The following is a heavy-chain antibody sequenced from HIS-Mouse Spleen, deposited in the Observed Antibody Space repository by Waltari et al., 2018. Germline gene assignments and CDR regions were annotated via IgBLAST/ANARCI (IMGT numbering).Heavy chain of an antibody. Sequence: QLQLVESGGGVVQPGRSLRLSCAASGFTSSSYAMPWVRQAPGKGLEWVAVISYDGSNKYYADSVKGRFTISRDNSKNTLYLQMNSLRAEDTAVYYCARASVVGSGHFDYWGQGTLVTVSS. CDR1: GFTSSSYA. V-gene: IGHV3-30-3*01. CDR3: ARASVVGSGHFDY. J-gene: IGHJ4*02. CDR2: ISYDGSNK. D-gene: IGHD6-19*01.